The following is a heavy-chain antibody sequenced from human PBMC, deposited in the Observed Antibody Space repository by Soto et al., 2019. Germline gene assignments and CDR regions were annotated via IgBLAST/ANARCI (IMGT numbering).Heavy chain of an antibody. CDR3: ARQEGYFDY. CDR2: IYYSGST. V-gene: IGHV4-39*01. J-gene: IGHJ4*02. CDR1: GGSVSSGSYY. Sequence: SETLSLTCTVSGGSVSSGSYYWSWIRQPPGKGLEWIGSIYYSGSTNYNPSLKSRVTISVDTSKNQFSLKLSSVTAADTAVYYCARQEGYFDYWGQGTLVTVSS.